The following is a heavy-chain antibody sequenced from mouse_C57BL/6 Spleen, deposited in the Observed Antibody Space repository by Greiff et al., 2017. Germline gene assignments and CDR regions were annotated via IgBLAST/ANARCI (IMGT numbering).Heavy chain of an antibody. Sequence: QVQLQQPGAELVMPGASVKLSCKASGYTFTSYWMHWVKQRPGQGLEWIGEIDPSDSYTNYNQKFKGKSTLTVDKSSSTAYMQLSSLTSEDSAVYYCARYGNYELDYWGQGTTLTVSS. J-gene: IGHJ2*01. V-gene: IGHV1-69*01. CDR3: ARYGNYELDY. CDR2: IDPSDSYT. CDR1: GYTFTSYW. D-gene: IGHD2-1*01.